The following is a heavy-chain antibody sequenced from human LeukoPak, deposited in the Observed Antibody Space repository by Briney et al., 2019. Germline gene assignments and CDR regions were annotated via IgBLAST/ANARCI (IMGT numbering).Heavy chain of an antibody. CDR1: GYTFTSYY. J-gene: IGHJ6*02. Sequence: GASVKVSCKASGYTFTSYYMHWVRQAPGQGLEWMGGIVPIFGTANYAQKFQGRVTITADESTSTAYMELSSLRSEDTAVYYCARDAVLDIVVVPAAIRSYYDFWSAAGMDVWGQGTTVTVSS. D-gene: IGHD2-2*02. V-gene: IGHV1-69*13. CDR3: ARDAVLDIVVVPAAIRSYYDFWSAAGMDV. CDR2: IVPIFGTA.